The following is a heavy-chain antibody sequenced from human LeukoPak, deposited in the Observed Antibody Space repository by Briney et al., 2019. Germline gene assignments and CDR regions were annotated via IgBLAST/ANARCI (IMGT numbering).Heavy chain of an antibody. CDR3: ARRRYYDSSGLWYYFDS. Sequence: PSETLSLTCTVSGDSISGYYWNWIRQPPGKGLEWIGQTFYSGSTNYNPSLKSRVTMSIDTSKNQFSLSLSSVTAADTAVYYCARRRYYDSSGLWYYFDSWGQGTLVTVSS. CDR1: GDSISGYY. V-gene: IGHV4-59*08. CDR2: TFYSGST. D-gene: IGHD3-22*01. J-gene: IGHJ4*02.